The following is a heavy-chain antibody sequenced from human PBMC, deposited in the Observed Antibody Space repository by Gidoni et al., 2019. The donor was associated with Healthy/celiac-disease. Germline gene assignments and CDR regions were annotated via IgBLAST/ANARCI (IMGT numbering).Heavy chain of an antibody. V-gene: IGHV1-46*01. Sequence: QVQLVQSGAEVKKPGASVKVSCKASGYTFTSYYMHWVRQAPGQGLEWMGIINPSGGSTSYAQKFQGRVTMTRDTSTSTIYMELSSLRSEDTAVYYCARVGQQLVQDYWGQGTLVTVSS. CDR3: ARVGQQLVQDY. D-gene: IGHD6-13*01. CDR2: INPSGGST. CDR1: GYTFTSYY. J-gene: IGHJ4*02.